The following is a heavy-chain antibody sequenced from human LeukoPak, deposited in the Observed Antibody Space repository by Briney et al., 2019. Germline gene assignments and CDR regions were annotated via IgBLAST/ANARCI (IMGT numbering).Heavy chain of an antibody. CDR1: GGSISSYY. J-gene: IGHJ4*02. CDR2: IHYSGST. Sequence: PSETPSLTCTVSGGSISSYYWSWIRQPPGKGLEWIGYIHYSGSTNYNPSLKTRVTISLDTSKKQFSLKLTSVTAADTAVYYCARAIDFDYWGQGTLVTVSS. V-gene: IGHV4-59*01. CDR3: ARAIDFDY. D-gene: IGHD3-22*01.